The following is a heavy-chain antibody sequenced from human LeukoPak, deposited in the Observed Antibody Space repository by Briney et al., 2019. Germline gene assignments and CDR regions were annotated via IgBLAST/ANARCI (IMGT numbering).Heavy chain of an antibody. V-gene: IGHV3-15*01. J-gene: IGHJ4*02. CDR3: ATEVMYITPVADY. CDR1: GFTFNNAW. D-gene: IGHD3-16*01. Sequence: GGXLRLSCAASGFTFNNAWMNWVRQAPGKGLEWVGRIKSKTDGGTTDYAAPGKGKFNIARDETKNRLYLQMNSLKIEDTAVYYCATEVMYITPVADYWGQGTLVTVSS. CDR2: IKSKTDGGTT.